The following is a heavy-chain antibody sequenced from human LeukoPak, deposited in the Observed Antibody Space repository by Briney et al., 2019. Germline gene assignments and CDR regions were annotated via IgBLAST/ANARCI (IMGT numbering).Heavy chain of an antibody. CDR2: INPNPNSGVA. CDR1: GYAFTGSY. V-gene: IGHV1-2*02. D-gene: IGHD6-6*01. CDR3: ARAPEYSTAWPYKNWLDP. J-gene: IGHJ5*02. Sequence: ASVKVSCKASGYAFTGSYVHWVRQAPGQGLEWMGWINPNPNSGVANYAQKFQGRVTMTRDTSISTAYMELSRLTSDDTAAYYCARAPEYSTAWPYKNWLDPWGQGTLVTVSS.